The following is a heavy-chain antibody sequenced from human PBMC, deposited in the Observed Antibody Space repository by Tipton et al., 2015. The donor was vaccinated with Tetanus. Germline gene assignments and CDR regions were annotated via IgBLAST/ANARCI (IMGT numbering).Heavy chain of an antibody. CDR1: GASISSGGYF. CDR3: ARADLTVILYYFDS. CDR2: INYSGST. V-gene: IGHV4-31*03. Sequence: TLSLTCTVSGASISSGGYFWSWIRQHPGKGLEWIGYINYSGSTYFNPSLKSRVTISADMSENQFSLRLTSVTAADTAVYYCARADLTVILYYFDSWGQGTLVTVSS. D-gene: IGHD7-27*01. J-gene: IGHJ4*02.